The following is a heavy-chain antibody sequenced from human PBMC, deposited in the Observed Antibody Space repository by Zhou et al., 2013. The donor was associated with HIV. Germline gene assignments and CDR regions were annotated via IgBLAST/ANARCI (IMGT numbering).Heavy chain of an antibody. V-gene: IGHV4-59*11. CDR1: GGSISSHY. Sequence: QVQLQESGPGLVKPSETLSLTCTVSGGSISSHYWSWIRQPPGKGLEWIGYIYYSGSTNYNPSLKSRVTISVDTSKNQFSLKLNSVTAADTAVYYCASLPTPDYWGQGT. J-gene: IGHJ4*02. CDR3: ASLPTPDY. CDR2: IYYSGST.